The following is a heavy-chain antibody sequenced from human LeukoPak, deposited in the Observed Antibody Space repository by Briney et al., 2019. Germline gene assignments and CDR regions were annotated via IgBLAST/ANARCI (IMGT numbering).Heavy chain of an antibody. J-gene: IGHJ4*02. CDR2: IRYDGSNK. D-gene: IGHD2-2*01. CDR1: GFTFSSYG. V-gene: IGHV3-30*02. Sequence: TGGSLRLSCAASGFTFSSYGMHWVRQAPGKGLEWVAFIRYDGSNKYYADSVKGRFTISRDNSKNTLYLQMNSLRAEDTAVYYCAKDPSDIVVVPGAGWGQGTLVTVSS. CDR3: AKDPSDIVVVPGAG.